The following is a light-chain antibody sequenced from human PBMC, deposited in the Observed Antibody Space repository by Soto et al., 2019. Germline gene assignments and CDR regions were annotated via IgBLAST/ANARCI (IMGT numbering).Light chain of an antibody. V-gene: IGLV2-14*01. CDR3: SSYTSSSIVV. CDR2: DVS. Sequence: QSALTQPASVSGSPGQSITISCTGTSSDVGGYNYVSWYQQHPGKAPKLMIYDVSNRPSGVSNRFSGSKSGNTASLTIFGRQAEDEADYYCSSYTSSSIVVFGGGTQLTVL. J-gene: IGLJ2*01. CDR1: SSDVGGYNY.